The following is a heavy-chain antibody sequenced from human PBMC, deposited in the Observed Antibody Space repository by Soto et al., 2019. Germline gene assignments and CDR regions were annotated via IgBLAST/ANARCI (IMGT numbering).Heavy chain of an antibody. CDR3: ARHVLRYFDWLLSESNWFDP. CDR1: GGSISSSSYY. V-gene: IGHV4-39*01. CDR2: IYYSGST. J-gene: IGHJ5*02. D-gene: IGHD3-9*01. Sequence: SETLSLTCTVSGGSISSSSYYRGWIRQPPGKGLEWIGSIYYSGSTYYNPSLKSRVTISVDTSKNQFSLKLSSVTATDTAVYYCARHVLRYFDWLLSESNWFDPWGQGTLVTVSS.